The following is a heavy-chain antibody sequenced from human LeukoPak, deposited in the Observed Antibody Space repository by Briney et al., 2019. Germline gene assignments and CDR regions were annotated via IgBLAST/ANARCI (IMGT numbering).Heavy chain of an antibody. CDR1: GYTFTSYD. Sequence: ASVKVSCTASGYTFTSYDINWVRQAPGQGLEWMGWINAGNGNTKYSQKFQGRVTITRDTSASTAYMELSSLRSEDTAVYYCARARDLLYYFDYWGQGTLVTVSS. V-gene: IGHV1-3*01. J-gene: IGHJ4*02. D-gene: IGHD2/OR15-2a*01. CDR3: ARARDLLYYFDY. CDR2: INAGNGNT.